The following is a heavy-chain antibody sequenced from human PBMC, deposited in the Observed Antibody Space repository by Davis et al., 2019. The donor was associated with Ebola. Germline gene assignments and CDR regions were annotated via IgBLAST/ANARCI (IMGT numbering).Heavy chain of an antibody. CDR1: GYTFSGYN. J-gene: IGHJ4*02. V-gene: IGHV1-2*02. Sequence: ASVKVSCKASGYTFSGYNIHWVRQAPGQGLEWMGWINPNNGGTNSVQKFQGKVTMTRDTSINTAYLEVNSLRSDDTAVYYCAREYLGYSSNFDYWGQGTLVTVSS. D-gene: IGHD6-13*01. CDR3: AREYLGYSSNFDY. CDR2: INPNNGGT.